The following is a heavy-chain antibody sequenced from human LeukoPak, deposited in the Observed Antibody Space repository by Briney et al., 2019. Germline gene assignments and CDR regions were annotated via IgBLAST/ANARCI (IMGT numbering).Heavy chain of an antibody. Sequence: SETLSLTCTVSGGSISSSSYYWGWIRQPPGTGLEWIGSIYYSGSTYYNPSLKSRVTISVDTSKNQFSLKLSSVTAADTAVYYCARKSEVRGSDPWGQGTLVTVSS. CDR3: ARKSEVRGSDP. J-gene: IGHJ5*02. V-gene: IGHV4-39*01. CDR1: GGSISSSSYY. D-gene: IGHD3-10*01. CDR2: IYYSGST.